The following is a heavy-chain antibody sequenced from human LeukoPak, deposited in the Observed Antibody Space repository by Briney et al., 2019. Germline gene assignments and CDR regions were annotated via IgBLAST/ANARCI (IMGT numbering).Heavy chain of an antibody. CDR2: ISAYNSNT. CDR1: GYTFTSYG. J-gene: IGHJ6*02. Sequence: ASVKVSCKASGYTFTSYGISWVRQAPGQGLEWMGWISAYNSNTNYAQKLQGRVTMTTDTSTSTAYMELRSLRSDDTAVYYCARGIGDRYDFWSGYYLGSRMDVWGQGTTVTVSS. D-gene: IGHD3-3*01. V-gene: IGHV1-18*01. CDR3: ARGIGDRYDFWSGYYLGSRMDV.